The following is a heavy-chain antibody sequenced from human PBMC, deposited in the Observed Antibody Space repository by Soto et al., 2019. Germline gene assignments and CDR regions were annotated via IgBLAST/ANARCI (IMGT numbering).Heavy chain of an antibody. Sequence: QVQLVQSGAEVKKPGASVKVSCKASGYTFTSYDINWVRQATGQGLEWMGGMNPNSGNTGYAQKFQGSVSMTRNTSISTAYMALRSRRSDEPAVYYCAGEKVGANDYWGQGTLVTVSS. D-gene: IGHD1-26*01. CDR3: AGEKVGANDY. J-gene: IGHJ4*02. V-gene: IGHV1-8*01. CDR2: MNPNSGNT. CDR1: GYTFTSYD.